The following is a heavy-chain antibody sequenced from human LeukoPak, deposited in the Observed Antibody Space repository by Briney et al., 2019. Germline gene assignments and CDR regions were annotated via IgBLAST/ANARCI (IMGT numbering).Heavy chain of an antibody. Sequence: GASVKVSCKASGYTFTSYGISWVRQAPGQGLEWMGWISAYNGNTNYAQKLQGRVTMTTDTATGTAYMELRSLRSDDTAVYYCARDYGSGSYSNYYYMDVWGKGTTVTISS. CDR1: GYTFTSYG. D-gene: IGHD3-10*01. CDR2: ISAYNGNT. J-gene: IGHJ6*03. CDR3: ARDYGSGSYSNYYYMDV. V-gene: IGHV1-18*01.